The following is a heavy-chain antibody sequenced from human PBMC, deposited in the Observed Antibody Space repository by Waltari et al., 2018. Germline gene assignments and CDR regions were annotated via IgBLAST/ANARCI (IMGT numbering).Heavy chain of an antibody. V-gene: IGHV4-59*08. CDR2: IDSGGST. D-gene: IGHD6-13*01. J-gene: IGHJ4*02. CDR3: ARQDSSSWSSYYFDY. Sequence: QVQLQESGPGLVKPSETLSLTCTVSGGSISSYYWSWIRQPPGKGLVWIVDIDSGGSTHYTPSPKSRVTTSVDTSKNQFSLKLSSVTAADTAVYYCARQDSSSWSSYYFDYWGQGTLVTVSS. CDR1: GGSISSYY.